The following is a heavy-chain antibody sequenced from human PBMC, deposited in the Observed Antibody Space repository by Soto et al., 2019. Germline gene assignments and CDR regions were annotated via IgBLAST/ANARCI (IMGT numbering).Heavy chain of an antibody. CDR3: ARDRDPTRSWGLVGFDP. CDR1: GGSISSGGYY. Sequence: QVQLQESGPGLVKPSQTLSLTCTVSGGSISSGGYYWSWIRQHPGKGLEWIGYIYYSGSTYYNPSLNSRFTISFDTSQNQFPLKLSSVIAADTAGYYCARDRDPTRSWGLVGFDPWCQGTLVTVSS. V-gene: IGHV4-31*03. D-gene: IGHD6-13*01. J-gene: IGHJ5*02. CDR2: IYYSGST.